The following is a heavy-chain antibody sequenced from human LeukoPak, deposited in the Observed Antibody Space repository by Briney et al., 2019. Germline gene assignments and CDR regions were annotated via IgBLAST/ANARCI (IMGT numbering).Heavy chain of an antibody. CDR2: INPNSGGT. J-gene: IGHJ3*02. V-gene: IGHV1-2*06. CDR1: GYTFTGYY. D-gene: IGHD1-26*01. CDR3: ARPSSGSYSSDAFDI. Sequence: GASVKVSCKASGYTFTGYYMHWVRQAPGQGLKWMGRINPNSGGTNYAQKFQGRVTMTRDTSISTAYMELSRLRSDDTAVYYCARPSSGSYSSDAFDIWGQGTMVTVSS.